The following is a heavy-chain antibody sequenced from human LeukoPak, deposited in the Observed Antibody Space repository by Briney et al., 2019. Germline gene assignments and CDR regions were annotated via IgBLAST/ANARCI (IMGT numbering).Heavy chain of an antibody. D-gene: IGHD2-21*01. V-gene: IGHV3-23*01. CDR3: ANMKGYCFPYYYMDV. Sequence: PGGSLTLSCTGSGFTLGDYAMTWVRPAPGKGLEWVSAISGSGGSTYYADSVKGRFTISRDNSKNTLYLQMNSLRAEDTAVYYCANMKGYCFPYYYMDVWGKGTTVAVSS. J-gene: IGHJ6*03. CDR1: GFTLGDYA. CDR2: ISGSGGST.